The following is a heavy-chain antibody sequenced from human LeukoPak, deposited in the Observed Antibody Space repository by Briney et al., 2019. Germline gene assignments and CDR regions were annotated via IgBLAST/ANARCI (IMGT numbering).Heavy chain of an antibody. V-gene: IGHV1-58*01. J-gene: IGHJ4*02. D-gene: IGHD3-22*01. Sequence: ASVKVSCKASGFTFTSSAVQWVRQARGQRLEWIGWLVVGSGNTNYAQKFQERVTITRDMSTSTAYMELSSLRSEDTAVYYCAVDYYDSSGYYYGVPGYWGQGTLVTVSS. CDR3: AVDYYDSSGYYYGVPGY. CDR1: GFTFTSSA. CDR2: LVVGSGNT.